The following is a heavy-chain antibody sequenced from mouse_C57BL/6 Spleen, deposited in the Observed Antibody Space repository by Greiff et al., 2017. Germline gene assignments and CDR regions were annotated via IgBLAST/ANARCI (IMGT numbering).Heavy chain of an antibody. CDR1: GYAFTNYL. J-gene: IGHJ4*01. CDR3: ARKGNFYAMDY. V-gene: IGHV1-54*01. Sequence: QVQLQQSGAELVRPGTSVKVSCKASGYAFTNYLIEWVKQRPGQGLEWIGVINPGSGGTNYNEKFKGKATLTADKSSSTAYMQRSSLTSEDSAVYFCARKGNFYAMDYWGQGTSVTVSS. CDR2: INPGSGGT. D-gene: IGHD2-1*01.